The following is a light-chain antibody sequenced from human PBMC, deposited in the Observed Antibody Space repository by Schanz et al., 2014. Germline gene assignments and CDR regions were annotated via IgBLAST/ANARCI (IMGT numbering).Light chain of an antibody. CDR2: RAS. J-gene: IGKJ3*01. CDR3: QQSSNWFT. V-gene: IGKV4-1*01. Sequence: DIVMTQSPDSLAVSLGERATINCKSSQSILASSDNKNYLSWYYQKPGQPPRLLIYRASTRESGVPDRFSGSGSGTDFTLTISSLQAEDVAVYYCQQSSNWFTFGPGTKVDIK. CDR1: QSILASSDNKNY.